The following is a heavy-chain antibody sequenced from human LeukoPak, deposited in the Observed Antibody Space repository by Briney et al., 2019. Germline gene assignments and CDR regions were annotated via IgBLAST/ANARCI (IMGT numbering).Heavy chain of an antibody. J-gene: IGHJ6*02. V-gene: IGHV3-30-3*01. D-gene: IGHD6-13*01. CDR2: VSFDGTNK. CDR1: GFVFSNYA. Sequence: GGSLRLSCSASGFVFSNYAMFWARQAPGKGLEWVAVVSFDGTNKEYAATVKGRFTVSRDNSKNTLYLRMNSLRPGDTAVYYCARGGIAEVEFYYYGMDVWGQGTTVA. CDR3: ARGGIAEVEFYYYGMDV.